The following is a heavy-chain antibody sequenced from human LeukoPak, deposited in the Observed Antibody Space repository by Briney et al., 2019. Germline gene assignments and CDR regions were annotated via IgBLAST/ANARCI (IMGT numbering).Heavy chain of an antibody. D-gene: IGHD3-16*01. CDR2: ISSSSSKI. J-gene: IGHJ4*02. Sequence: GGSLRLSCAASGFTFSSYEMNWVRQAPGKGLEWVSSISSSSSKIYYRDSVRGRFTVSRDNAKNSLYLQMNSLRAEDTAVYYCARGLRSEGGADYWGPGNLVTVSS. V-gene: IGHV3-21*01. CDR3: ARGLRSEGGADY. CDR1: GFTFSSYE.